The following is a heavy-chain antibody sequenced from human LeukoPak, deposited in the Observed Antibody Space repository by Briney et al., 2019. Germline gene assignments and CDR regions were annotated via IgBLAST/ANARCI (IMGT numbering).Heavy chain of an antibody. V-gene: IGHV1-18*01. CDR3: ARQVDTTMALPDY. J-gene: IGHJ4*02. CDR1: GYTFTSYG. Sequence: ASVTVSCKTSGYTFTSYGVSWVRQAPGQRLEWMGWISTYNYNTNYTQTFRGRVTLTKDTSTSTVYMELRSLRSDDTAIYYCARQVDTTMALPDYWGQGTLVTVSS. CDR2: ISTYNYNT. D-gene: IGHD5-18*01.